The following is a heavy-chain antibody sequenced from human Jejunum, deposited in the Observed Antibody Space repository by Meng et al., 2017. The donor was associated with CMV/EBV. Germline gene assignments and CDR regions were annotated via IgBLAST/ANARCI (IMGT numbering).Heavy chain of an antibody. CDR3: ARGGWELLPFDY. Sequence: CKASGGTFSSYDIRWVRQAPGQGLEWMGGIIPIFETPNYAQRFQGRVTMTTDESTSTAYMELSSLRSDDTAVYYCARGGWELLPFDYWGQGTLVTVSS. CDR1: GGTFSSYD. CDR2: IIPIFETP. J-gene: IGHJ4*02. D-gene: IGHD1-26*01. V-gene: IGHV1-69*05.